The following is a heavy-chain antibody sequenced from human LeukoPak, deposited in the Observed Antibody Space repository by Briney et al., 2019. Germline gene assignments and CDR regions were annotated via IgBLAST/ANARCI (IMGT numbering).Heavy chain of an antibody. D-gene: IGHD3-22*01. CDR1: GFTFSSYW. V-gene: IGHV3-7*01. CDR3: ARDLYYYDSSGYMY. Sequence: GGSLRLSCAASGFTFSSYWMSWVRQAPGKGLEWVANIKQDGSGKYYVDSVKGRFTNSRDNAKNSLYLQMHSLRAEDTAVYYCARDLYYYDSSGYMYWGQGTLVTVSS. CDR2: IKQDGSGK. J-gene: IGHJ4*02.